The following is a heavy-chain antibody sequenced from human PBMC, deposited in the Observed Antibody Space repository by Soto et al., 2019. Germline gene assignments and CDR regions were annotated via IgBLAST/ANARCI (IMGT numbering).Heavy chain of an antibody. CDR3: SIETRRSGWFVA. CDR1: GGSINSYY. D-gene: IGHD6-19*01. V-gene: IGHV4-59*01. J-gene: IGHJ4*02. CDR2: IYYSGST. Sequence: SETLSLTCTVSGGSINSYYWSWIRQPPGKGLEWIAYIYYSGSTNYNPSLKSRVTILVDTSKNQFSLKLSSVTAADTAVYYFSIETRRSGWFVAWGQGILVTVFS.